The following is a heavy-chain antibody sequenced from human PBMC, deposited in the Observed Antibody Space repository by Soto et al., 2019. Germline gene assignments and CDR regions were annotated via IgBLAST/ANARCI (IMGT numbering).Heavy chain of an antibody. D-gene: IGHD6-13*01. CDR3: ARDGQQLAPYALDV. J-gene: IGHJ6*02. V-gene: IGHV3-33*01. CDR1: GFTFSNHA. Sequence: QVPLVESGGGVVQPGTSLRLSCTTSGFTFSNHAMHWVRQAPGKGLEWVAQIWYDGSNKYYADSVKGRFTISRDNSRNMVYVQMNSLRVEDTAVYYCARDGQQLAPYALDVWGQGTSVTVSS. CDR2: IWYDGSNK.